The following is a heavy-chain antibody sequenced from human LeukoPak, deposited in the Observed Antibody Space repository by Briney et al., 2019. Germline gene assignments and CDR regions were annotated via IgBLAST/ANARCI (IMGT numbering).Heavy chain of an antibody. D-gene: IGHD3-9*01. CDR1: GGSISSGSDY. CDR2: IYTSGST. CDR3: ARVTGYMVEDFFDY. V-gene: IGHV4-61*02. J-gene: IGHJ4*02. Sequence: SETLSLTCTVSGGSISSGSDYWSWIRQPAGKGLEWIGRIYTSGSTNYNPSLKSRVTISVDTSKNQFSLKLRYVTAADTAVYYCARVTGYMVEDFFDYWGQGTLVTVSS.